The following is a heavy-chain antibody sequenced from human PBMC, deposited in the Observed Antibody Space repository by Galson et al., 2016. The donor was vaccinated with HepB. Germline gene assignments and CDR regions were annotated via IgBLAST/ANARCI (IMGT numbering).Heavy chain of an antibody. CDR2: IIPILGSP. CDR1: GVSFSEYG. CDR3: ATFGKVNGVYVFDQ. J-gene: IGHJ4*02. D-gene: IGHD5/OR15-5a*01. V-gene: IGHV1-69*13. Sequence: SVKVSCKASGVSFSEYGISWVRQAPGRGLEWMGGIIPILGSPNTAQKFQGRVAISADESTTTGYMELRDLRSDDTAIYFCATFGKVNGVYVFDQWGQGTLVIVSP.